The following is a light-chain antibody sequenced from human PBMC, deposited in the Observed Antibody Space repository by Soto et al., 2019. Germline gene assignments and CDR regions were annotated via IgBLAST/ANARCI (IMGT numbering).Light chain of an antibody. Sequence: EIVMTQSPGTLSLSPGERATLSCRASQSVSSSYLAWYQHKPGQPPSLLIYGAPSRATAIPDRFSGSGWRTDFTLTSSRLEPEDSALYYCQQYGSSPGTFGQGTKVEIK. CDR2: GAP. CDR3: QQYGSSPGT. J-gene: IGKJ1*01. CDR1: QSVSSSY. V-gene: IGKV3-20*01.